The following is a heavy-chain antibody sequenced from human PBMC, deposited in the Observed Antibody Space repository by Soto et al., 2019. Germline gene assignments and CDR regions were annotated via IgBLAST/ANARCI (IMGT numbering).Heavy chain of an antibody. J-gene: IGHJ4*02. CDR3: ARARFCTSTSCYHYFDF. D-gene: IGHD2-2*01. V-gene: IGHV4-59*01. CDR1: GGSISSSS. Sequence: PSETLSLTCTVSGGSISSSSWSWIRQPPGRGLEWIGYIYNNGRTDYNPSLKSRVTISVDTSKNHFSLKLSSVIPADTAVYYCARARFCTSTSCYHYFDFWGQGTLVTVSS. CDR2: IYNNGRT.